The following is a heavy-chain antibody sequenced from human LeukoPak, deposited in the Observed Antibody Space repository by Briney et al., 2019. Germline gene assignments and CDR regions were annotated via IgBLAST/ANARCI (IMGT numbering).Heavy chain of an antibody. Sequence: SETLSLTCTVSGGSISSYYWSWIRQPPGKGLEWIGYIYTSGSTNYNPSLKSRVTISVDTSKNQFSLKLSSVTAAATAVYYCARTNEYYYYMDVWGKGTTVTVSS. V-gene: IGHV4-4*09. CDR3: ARTNEYYYYMDV. J-gene: IGHJ6*03. CDR2: IYTSGST. D-gene: IGHD1-1*01. CDR1: GGSISSYY.